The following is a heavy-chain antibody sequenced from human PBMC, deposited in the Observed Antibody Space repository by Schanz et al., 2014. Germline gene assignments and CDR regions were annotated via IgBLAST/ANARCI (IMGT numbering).Heavy chain of an antibody. J-gene: IGHJ3*02. CDR2: ISGSGGST. CDR1: GFTFSSYA. V-gene: IGHV3-23*01. CDR3: AKGRFGELSAIDI. Sequence: EVQLLESGGGLVQPGGSLRLSCAASGFTFSSYAMSWVRQAPGKGLEWVAAISGSGGSTYYADSVKGRFTISRDNTKNTLYLQINRLRTKHTAVYYCAKGRFGELSAIDIWGRGTMVTVSS. D-gene: IGHD3-10*01.